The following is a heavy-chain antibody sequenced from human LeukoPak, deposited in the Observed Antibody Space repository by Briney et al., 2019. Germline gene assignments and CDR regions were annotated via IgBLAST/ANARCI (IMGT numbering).Heavy chain of an antibody. D-gene: IGHD3-16*01. CDR3: ARPLAEEGEVTYDY. V-gene: IGHV5-51*01. Sequence: GESLQISCKGSGYSFPRSWIGWVRQMPGKGLEGMGIIYPGDSDTRYSPSFQGQVTLSADQAISTACLQRSSLTAPDPVICSCARPLAEEGEVTYDYWGQGTLVTVSS. J-gene: IGHJ4*02. CDR2: IYPGDSDT. CDR1: GYSFPRSW.